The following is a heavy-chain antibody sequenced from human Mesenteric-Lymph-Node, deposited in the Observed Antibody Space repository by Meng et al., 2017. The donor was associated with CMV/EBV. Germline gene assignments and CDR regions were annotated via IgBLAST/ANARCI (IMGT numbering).Heavy chain of an antibody. CDR2: IYSVGRT. Sequence: GESLKISCAASGFTVSHDHLSWVRQAPGKGLEWVSIIYSVGRTYYADSVKGRFTITRDDSKNTLYLQMNSLRVEDTAVYFCASRPHYRSGTYKVYWGQGTLVTVSS. V-gene: IGHV3-66*02. CDR3: ASRPHYRSGTYKVY. D-gene: IGHD3-10*01. CDR1: GFTVSHDH. J-gene: IGHJ4*02.